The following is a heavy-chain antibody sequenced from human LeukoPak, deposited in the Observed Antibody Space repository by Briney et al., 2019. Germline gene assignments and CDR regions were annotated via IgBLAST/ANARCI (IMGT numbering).Heavy chain of an antibody. J-gene: IGHJ4*02. CDR1: SGSFSGYY. CDR2: INHSGST. CDR3: ARFPWYSSGWYGSRHFDY. V-gene: IGHV4-34*01. D-gene: IGHD6-19*01. Sequence: SETLSLTCAVYSGSFSGYYWSWIRQPPGKGLEWIGEINHSGSTNYNPSLKSRVTISVDTSKNQFSLKLSSVTAADTAVYYCARFPWYSSGWYGSRHFDYWGQGTLVTVSS.